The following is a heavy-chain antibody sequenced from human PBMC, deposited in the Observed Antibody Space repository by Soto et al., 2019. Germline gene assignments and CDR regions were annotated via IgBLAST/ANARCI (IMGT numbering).Heavy chain of an antibody. J-gene: IGHJ4*02. CDR3: ARDLGGNLFDY. CDR1: GYTFTSYY. CDR2: INPSGGST. Sequence: QVQLVQSGAEVKKPGASVKVSCKASGYTFTSYYMHWVRQAPGQGLEWMGIINPSGGSTSYAQKFQGRFTMTRDTSTSTVYMELSSLRSEDTAVYYCARDLGGNLFDYWGQGTLVTVSS. V-gene: IGHV1-46*01.